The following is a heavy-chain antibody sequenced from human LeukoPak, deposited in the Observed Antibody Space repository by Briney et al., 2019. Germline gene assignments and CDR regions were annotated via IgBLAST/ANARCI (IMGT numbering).Heavy chain of an antibody. J-gene: IGHJ4*02. Sequence: PGGSLRLSCAASGFTFSSYAMSWVRQAPGKGLEWVSGISGSGGSTYYADSVKGRFTISRDNSKNTLYLQMNSLRAEDTAVYYCGVRGSSLDCWGQGTLVTVSS. D-gene: IGHD3-10*01. CDR1: GFTFSSYA. CDR3: GVRGSSLDC. V-gene: IGHV3-23*01. CDR2: ISGSGGST.